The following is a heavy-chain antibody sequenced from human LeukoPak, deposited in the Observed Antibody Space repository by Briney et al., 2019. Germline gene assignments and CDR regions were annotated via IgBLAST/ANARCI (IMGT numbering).Heavy chain of an antibody. CDR3: ARDPLRREAYYFDY. D-gene: IGHD1-14*01. J-gene: IGHJ4*02. CDR2: ISYDGSNK. Sequence: GGSLRLSCAASGFTFSSYAMHWVRQAPGKGLEWVAVISYDGSNKYYADSVKGRFTIPRDNSKNTLYLQMNSLRAEDTAVYYCARDPLRREAYYFDYWGQGTLVTVSS. V-gene: IGHV3-30-3*01. CDR1: GFTFSSYA.